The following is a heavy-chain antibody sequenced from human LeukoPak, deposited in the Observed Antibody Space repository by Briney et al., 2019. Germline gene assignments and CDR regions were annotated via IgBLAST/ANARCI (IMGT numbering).Heavy chain of an antibody. D-gene: IGHD3-10*01. CDR2: IIPILGIA. Sequence: SVKVSCKASGGTFSSYAISWVRQAPGQGLEWMGRIIPILGIANYAQKFQGRVTITADKSTSTAYMELSSLRSEDTAVYYCARVVLWFGELLSSYYYGMDVWGQGTTVTVSS. J-gene: IGHJ6*02. CDR1: GGTFSSYA. CDR3: ARVVLWFGELLSSYYYGMDV. V-gene: IGHV1-69*04.